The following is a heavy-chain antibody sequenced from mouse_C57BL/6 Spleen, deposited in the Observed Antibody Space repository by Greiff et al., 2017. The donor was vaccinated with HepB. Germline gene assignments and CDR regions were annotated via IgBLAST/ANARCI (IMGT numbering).Heavy chain of an antibody. CDR1: GFTFSDYG. J-gene: IGHJ1*03. CDR3: ARSPRAGYWYFDV. V-gene: IGHV5-17*01. Sequence: EVMLVESGGGLVKPGGSLKLSCAASGFTFSDYGMHWVRQAPEKGLEWVAYISSGSSTIYYADTVKGRFTISRDNAKNTLFLQMTSLRSEDTAMYYCARSPRAGYWYFDVWGTGTTVTVSS. CDR2: ISSGSSTI. D-gene: IGHD3-1*01.